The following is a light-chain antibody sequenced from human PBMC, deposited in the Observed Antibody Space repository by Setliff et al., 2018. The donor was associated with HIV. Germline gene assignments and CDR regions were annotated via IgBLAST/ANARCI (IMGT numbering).Light chain of an antibody. CDR1: SSDVGSYNL. Sequence: QSVLTQPASVSGSPGQSITISCTGASSDVGSYNLVSWYQQHPGKAPKLMIYEVNKRPSEVSARFSASKSGNTASLTISELQADDEADYYCCSYAGSSTYVFGNGTKVTVL. CDR2: EVN. V-gene: IGLV2-23*02. CDR3: CSYAGSSTYV. J-gene: IGLJ1*01.